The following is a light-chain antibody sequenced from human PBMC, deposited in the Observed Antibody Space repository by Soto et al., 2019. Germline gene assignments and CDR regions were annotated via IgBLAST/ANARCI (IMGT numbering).Light chain of an antibody. CDR3: AVWDDSLRGWV. CDR2: RNN. V-gene: IGLV1-47*01. J-gene: IGLJ3*02. Sequence: QAVVTQPPSASGTPGQRVTVSCSGDSSKIGSNYVYWYQQLPGTAPKLLIYRNNQRPSGVPDRFSGSKSGTSASLAISGLRSEDEADYYCAVWDDSLRGWVFGGGTKLTVL. CDR1: SSKIGSNY.